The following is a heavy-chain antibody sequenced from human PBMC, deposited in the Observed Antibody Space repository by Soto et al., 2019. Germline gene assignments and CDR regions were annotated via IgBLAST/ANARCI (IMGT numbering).Heavy chain of an antibody. Sequence: QGQLVQSGADVKKPGTSVKVSCKAAGYSFTNYCMYWVRQAPGQGLEWMGMINPRTGSTRYAQKFQDRVTLTRDTSTTTAYMELSTLISDDTAVYYCARDGGLLTASWHYDLWGPGTLVTVSS. CDR3: ARDGGLLTASWHYDL. D-gene: IGHD2-15*01. V-gene: IGHV1-46*01. J-gene: IGHJ2*01. CDR1: GYSFTNYC. CDR2: INPRTGST.